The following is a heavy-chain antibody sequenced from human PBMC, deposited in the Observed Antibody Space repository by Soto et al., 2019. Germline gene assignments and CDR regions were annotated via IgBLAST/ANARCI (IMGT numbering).Heavy chain of an antibody. V-gene: IGHV3-23*01. CDR2: IASSGDST. CDR3: GKVLRGLVGDSFAY. CDR1: GFTFSNYA. D-gene: IGHD1-26*01. Sequence: EVQLWESGGGFVQPGGSLTLSCAASGFTFSNYAMGWVRQTPGKGLQWVSDIASSGDSTHYADSVKGRFTVSRDNSRSTLYMKMNGLTPENTAFYYWGKVLRGLVGDSFAYWGQGPLVPVSS. J-gene: IGHJ4*02.